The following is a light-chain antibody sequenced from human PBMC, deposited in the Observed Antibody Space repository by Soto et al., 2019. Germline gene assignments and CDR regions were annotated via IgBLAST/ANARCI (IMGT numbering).Light chain of an antibody. CDR3: GTWDSSLSAVV. Sequence: QSVLTQPPSVSAAPGQKVTISCSGSSSNIGNNYVSWYQQLPRTAPKLLIYDNKNRPSGIPDRFSGSKSGTSATLGITGLQTGDEADYFCGTWDSSLSAVVFGGGTKLTVL. CDR1: SSNIGNNY. CDR2: DNK. J-gene: IGLJ2*01. V-gene: IGLV1-51*01.